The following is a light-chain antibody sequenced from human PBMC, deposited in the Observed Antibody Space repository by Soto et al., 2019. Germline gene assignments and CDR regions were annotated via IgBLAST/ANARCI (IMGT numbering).Light chain of an antibody. V-gene: IGKV3-20*01. Sequence: VLTQSHCTLSLSAGERSTLSCISSQSVSSSFLAWYQQKPSQAPRLLMDGASRRASGIPDRFSGSWSGTDFTLIISRLEPEDFAVYYCQQYGSSPLTFGGGTKVDIK. J-gene: IGKJ4*01. CDR3: QQYGSSPLT. CDR2: GAS. CDR1: QSVSSSF.